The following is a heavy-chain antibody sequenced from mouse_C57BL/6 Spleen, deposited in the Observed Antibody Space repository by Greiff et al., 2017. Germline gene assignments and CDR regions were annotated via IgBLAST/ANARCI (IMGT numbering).Heavy chain of an antibody. J-gene: IGHJ1*03. V-gene: IGHV5-9-1*02. CDR3: TRENYYGSSYPCFDV. Sequence: EVKLVESGEGLVKPGGSLKLSCAASGFTFSSYAMSWVRQTPEKRLEWVAYISSGGDYTYYADTLKGRFTIARDNAWNTLYLQMISLNSEDTAMYYCTRENYYGSSYPCFDVWGTGTTVTVSS. CDR1: GFTFSSYA. D-gene: IGHD1-1*01. CDR2: ISSGGDYT.